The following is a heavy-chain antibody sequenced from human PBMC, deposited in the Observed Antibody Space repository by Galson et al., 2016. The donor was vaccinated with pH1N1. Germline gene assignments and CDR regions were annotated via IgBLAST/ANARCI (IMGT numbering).Heavy chain of an antibody. CDR2: ICHSGST. J-gene: IGHJ6*02. Sequence: ETLSLTCAVSGGSISSGNWWSWVRQPPGKGLEWIGEICHSGSTDYNPSLKSRLTMSVDKSKNQFSLKLTSVTAADTAVYYCARENLDSSGYSYSFYYGVDVWGQGTTVTVSS. CDR1: GGSISSGNW. CDR3: ARENLDSSGYSYSFYYGVDV. V-gene: IGHV4-4*02. D-gene: IGHD3-22*01.